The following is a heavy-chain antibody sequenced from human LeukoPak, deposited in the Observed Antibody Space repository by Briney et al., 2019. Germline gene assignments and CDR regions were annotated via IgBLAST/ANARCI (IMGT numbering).Heavy chain of an antibody. V-gene: IGHV4-4*09. Sequence: PSETLSPTCTVSGGSISSYYWSWIRQPPGKGLEWIGYIYTSGSTNYNPSLKSRVTISVDTSKNQFSLKLSSVTAADTAVYYCARLGYNWNFDAFDIWGQGTMVTVSS. J-gene: IGHJ3*02. CDR1: GGSISSYY. CDR2: IYTSGST. CDR3: ARLGYNWNFDAFDI. D-gene: IGHD1-7*01.